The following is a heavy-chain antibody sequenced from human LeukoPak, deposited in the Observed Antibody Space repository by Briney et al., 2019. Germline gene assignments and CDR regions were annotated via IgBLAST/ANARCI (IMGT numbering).Heavy chain of an antibody. CDR3: AHSGFCTAGSCYSFFDY. CDR1: GLSFNTSGVG. D-gene: IGHD2-15*01. CDR2: IYWDDDK. J-gene: IGHJ4*02. V-gene: IGHV2-5*05. Sequence: SGPTLVKPTQTLTLTCTFSGLSFNTSGVGVGWIRQPPGKALEWLALIYWDDDKRYGPSLKSRLIITKDTSKNQVVLKMTNIDPVDTATYYCAHSGFCTAGSCYSFFDYWGQGALVTVSS.